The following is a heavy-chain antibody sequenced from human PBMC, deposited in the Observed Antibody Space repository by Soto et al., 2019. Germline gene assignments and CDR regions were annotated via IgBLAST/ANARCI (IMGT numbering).Heavy chain of an antibody. CDR1: GFTFDDYA. J-gene: IGHJ4*02. CDR3: AKVYDDYVWGSYRYGFDY. V-gene: IGHV3-9*01. Sequence: EVQLVESGGGLVQPGRSLRLSCAASGFTFDDYAMHWVRQAPGKGLEWVSGISWNSGSIGYADSVKDRFTISRDNAKNSLYLQMNSLRAEDTALYYCAKVYDDYVWGSYRYGFDYWGQGTLVTVSS. D-gene: IGHD3-16*02. CDR2: ISWNSGSI.